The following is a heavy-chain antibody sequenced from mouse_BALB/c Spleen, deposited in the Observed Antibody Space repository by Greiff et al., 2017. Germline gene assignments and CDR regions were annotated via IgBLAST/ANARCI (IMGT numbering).Heavy chain of an antibody. Sequence: LQQPGSELVRPGASVKLSCKASGYTFTSYWMHWVKQRHGQGLEWIGNIYPGSGSTNYDEKFKSKGTLTVDTSSSTAYMHLSSLTSEDSAVYYCTRDYYGSSYGYFDVWGAGTTVTVSS. V-gene: IGHV1S22*01. CDR1: GYTFTSYW. J-gene: IGHJ1*01. CDR3: TRDYYGSSYGYFDV. CDR2: IYPGSGST. D-gene: IGHD1-1*01.